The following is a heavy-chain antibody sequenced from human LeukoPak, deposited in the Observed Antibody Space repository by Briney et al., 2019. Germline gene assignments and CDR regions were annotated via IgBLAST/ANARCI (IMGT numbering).Heavy chain of an antibody. CDR2: IGTAGDT. CDR3: AREPRWFGDLYGMDV. CDR1: GFTFSSYD. J-gene: IGHJ6*02. Sequence: GGSLRLSCAASGFTFSSYDMHWGRQATGKGLEWVSAIGTAGDTYYPGSVKGRFTISRENAKNSLYLQMNSLRAGDTAVYYCAREPRWFGDLYGMDVWGQGTTVTVSS. D-gene: IGHD3-10*01. V-gene: IGHV3-13*04.